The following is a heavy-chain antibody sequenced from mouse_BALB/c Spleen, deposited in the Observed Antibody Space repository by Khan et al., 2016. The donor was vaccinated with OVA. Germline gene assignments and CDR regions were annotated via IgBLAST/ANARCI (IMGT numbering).Heavy chain of an antibody. Sequence: EVQLQESGPGLVKPSQSLSLTCSVTGYSITSGYCWNWIRQFPGNKLEWMGYISYDGSNNYNPSLKNRISITRDTSKNQFFLKLNSVTTEDTATXYSARGGVVVPYWYFDVWGAGTTVTVSS. D-gene: IGHD1-1*01. V-gene: IGHV3-6*02. CDR1: GYSITSGYC. CDR2: ISYDGSN. J-gene: IGHJ1*01. CDR3: ARGGVVVPYWYFDV.